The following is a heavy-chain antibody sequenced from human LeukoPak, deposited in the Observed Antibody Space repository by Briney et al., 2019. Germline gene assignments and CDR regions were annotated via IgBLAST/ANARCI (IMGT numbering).Heavy chain of an antibody. Sequence: PGRSLRLSCAVSGFDFSDYGMHWVRQAPGKGLEWVAVIAYDGSYAYYADSVKGRFTISRDNAKNSLYLQMNSLRAEDTAVYYCARDKRGYSGYEGGYYYYGMDVWDQGTTVTVSS. CDR1: GFDFSDYG. CDR3: ARDKRGYSGYEGGYYYYGMDV. CDR2: IAYDGSYA. J-gene: IGHJ6*02. V-gene: IGHV3-30*03. D-gene: IGHD5-12*01.